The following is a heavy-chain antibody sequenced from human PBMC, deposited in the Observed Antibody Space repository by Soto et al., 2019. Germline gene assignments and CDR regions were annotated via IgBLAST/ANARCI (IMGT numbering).Heavy chain of an antibody. CDR1: GFTFSTYA. CDR2: ISGSGSDR. Sequence: EVQVLESGGGLVQPGGSLRLSCVASGFTFSTYAMNWVRQAPGKGLEWVSGISGSGSDRYYADSVRGRFTISRDNSNNTLNLQMDSLRADDTAIYYCMKTPRSYYYYMDVWGKGTTVTVSS. V-gene: IGHV3-23*01. D-gene: IGHD3-10*01. J-gene: IGHJ6*03. CDR3: MKTPRSYYYYMDV.